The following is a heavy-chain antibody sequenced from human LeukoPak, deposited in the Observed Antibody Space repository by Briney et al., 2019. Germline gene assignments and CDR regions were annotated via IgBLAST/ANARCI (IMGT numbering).Heavy chain of an antibody. D-gene: IGHD5-24*01. CDR3: ARDSLWDGYNSPDAFDI. Sequence: ASVKVSCKASGYTFINYYIHWVRQAPGQGLEWMGVINPSGGSTTYAQRFQGRVTMTRDTSTSTVYMELSSLTSEDTAVYYCARDSLWDGYNSPDAFDIWGQGTMVTVFS. V-gene: IGHV1-46*01. CDR1: GYTFINYY. J-gene: IGHJ3*02. CDR2: INPSGGST.